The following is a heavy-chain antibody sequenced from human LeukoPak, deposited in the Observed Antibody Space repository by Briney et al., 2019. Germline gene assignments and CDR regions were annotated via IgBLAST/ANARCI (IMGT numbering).Heavy chain of an antibody. CDR3: ASRNYDSSGYYRNHYYYYMDV. CDR2: IYSGGST. V-gene: IGHV3-66*02. CDR1: GFTVSSNY. J-gene: IGHJ6*03. Sequence: GGSLRLSCAASGFTVSSNYMSWVRQAPGKGLEWVSVIYSGGSTYYADSVKGRFTISRDNSKNTLYLQMNSLRAEDTAVYYCASRNYDSSGYYRNHYYYYMDVWGKGTTVTVSS. D-gene: IGHD3-22*01.